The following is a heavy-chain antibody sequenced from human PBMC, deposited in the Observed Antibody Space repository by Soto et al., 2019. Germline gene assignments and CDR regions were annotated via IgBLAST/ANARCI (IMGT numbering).Heavy chain of an antibody. D-gene: IGHD4-17*01. CDR1: GGSISSGGYY. CDR3: ARASRKMTTVTYFDY. V-gene: IGHV4-31*03. CDR2: IYYSGST. Sequence: QVQLQESGPGLVKPSXXXSLTCTVSGGSISSGGYYWSWIRQHPGKGLEWIGYIYYSGSTYYNPSLKSRVTISVDTSKNQFSLKLSSVTAADTAVYYCARASRKMTTVTYFDYWGQGTLVTVSS. J-gene: IGHJ4*02.